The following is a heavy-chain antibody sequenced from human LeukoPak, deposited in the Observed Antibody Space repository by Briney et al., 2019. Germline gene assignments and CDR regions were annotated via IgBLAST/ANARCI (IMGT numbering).Heavy chain of an antibody. CDR2: IIPIFGTA. D-gene: IGHD6-13*01. V-gene: IGHV1-69*13. CDR3: ARPYSSSWPNAFDI. J-gene: IGHJ3*02. Sequence: AASVKVSCKASGGTFSSYAISWVRQAPGQGLEWMGGIIPIFGTANYAQKFQGRVTITADESTSTAYMELSSLRSEDTAVYYCARPYSSSWPNAFDIWGQGTMVAVSS. CDR1: GGTFSSYA.